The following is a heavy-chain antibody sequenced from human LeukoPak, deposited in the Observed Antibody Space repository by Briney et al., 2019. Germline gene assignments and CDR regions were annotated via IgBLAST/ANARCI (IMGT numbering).Heavy chain of an antibody. CDR2: ISGSGGST. J-gene: IGHJ4*02. CDR1: GFTFSSYA. CDR3: ARGLKPVGATYFDY. Sequence: PGGSLRLSCAASGFTFSSYAMSWVRQAPGKGLEWVSAISGSGGSTYYADSVKGRFTISRDNSKNTLYLQMNSLRAEDTAVYYCARGLKPVGATYFDYWGQGTLVTVSS. D-gene: IGHD1-26*01. V-gene: IGHV3-23*01.